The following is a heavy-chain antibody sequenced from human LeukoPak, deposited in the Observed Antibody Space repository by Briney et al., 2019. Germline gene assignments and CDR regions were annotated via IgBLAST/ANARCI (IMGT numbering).Heavy chain of an antibody. CDR1: GFTFHHYA. J-gene: IGHJ5*01. V-gene: IGHV3-23*01. Sequence: GGSLRLSCAASGFTFHHYAMTWVRQASGKGLEWVSHITDDGVTTRYADSVKGRFTISRDNSKNTLYLQMSSLRVEDTAVYYCVRDVPHNWFDSWGQGTLVTVSS. CDR2: ITDDGVTT. CDR3: VRDVPHNWFDS.